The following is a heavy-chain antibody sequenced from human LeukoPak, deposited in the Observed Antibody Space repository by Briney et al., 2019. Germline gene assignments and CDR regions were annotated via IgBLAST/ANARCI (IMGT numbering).Heavy chain of an antibody. CDR2: ISYSGST. J-gene: IGHJ5*02. V-gene: IGHV4-59*12. CDR1: GGSISSFY. CDR3: ARVVVIPATPLLPWFDP. D-gene: IGHD2-15*01. Sequence: SETLSLTCTVSGGSISSFYWSWIRQPPGKGLEWIGYISYSGSTYYNPSLRSRVIISLDTSKNQFFLELNSVTAADTAVYFCARVVVIPATPLLPWFDPWGQGTLVTVSS.